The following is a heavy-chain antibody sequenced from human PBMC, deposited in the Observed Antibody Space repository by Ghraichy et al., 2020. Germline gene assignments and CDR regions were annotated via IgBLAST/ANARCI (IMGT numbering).Heavy chain of an antibody. J-gene: IGHJ1*01. CDR1: GGSFSGYY. V-gene: IGHV4-34*01. Sequence: SETLSLTCAVYGGSFSGYYWSWIRQPPGKGLEWIGDSNHSGSTNYNPSLKRRVTISVDTYKNQFSLKLSSVTAADTAVYYCAGSSWYVAEYFQHWGQGTLVTVSS. D-gene: IGHD6-13*01. CDR3: AGSSWYVAEYFQH. CDR2: SNHSGST.